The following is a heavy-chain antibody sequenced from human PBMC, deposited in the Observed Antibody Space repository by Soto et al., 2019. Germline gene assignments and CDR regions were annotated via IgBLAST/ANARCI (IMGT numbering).Heavy chain of an antibody. V-gene: IGHV4-59*01. Sequence: PSETLSLTCTVSGGSISSYYWSWIRQPPGKGLEWIGYIYYSGTTNYNPSLKSRVTISVDTSKNQFSLKLSSVTAADTAVYYCGTLYCSGGSCSIDYWGQGTLVTV. CDR2: IYYSGTT. CDR3: GTLYCSGGSCSIDY. D-gene: IGHD2-15*01. J-gene: IGHJ4*02. CDR1: GGSISSYY.